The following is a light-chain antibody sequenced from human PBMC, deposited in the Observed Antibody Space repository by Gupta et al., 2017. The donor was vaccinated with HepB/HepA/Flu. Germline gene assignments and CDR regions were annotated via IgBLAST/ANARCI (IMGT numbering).Light chain of an antibody. CDR3: QQANSFPLLT. V-gene: IGKV1D-12*01. Sequence: DIQMTQSPSSVSASVGDRVTITCRASQGISSWLDWYQQKPGKATQVLIYAASSLQSGVPSRFSGSGSGTDFTLTISSLQPEDFATYYCQQANSFPLLTFGGGTKVEIK. CDR1: QGISSW. CDR2: AAS. J-gene: IGKJ4*01.